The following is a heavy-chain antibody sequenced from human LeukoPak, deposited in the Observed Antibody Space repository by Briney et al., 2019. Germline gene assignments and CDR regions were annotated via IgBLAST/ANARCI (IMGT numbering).Heavy chain of an antibody. J-gene: IGHJ3*02. CDR1: GFTFSSYA. CDR3: AKAKVQYYDLFDI. Sequence: PGGSLRLSCAASGFTFSSYAMRWVRQAPGKGLEWVSAISGSGGSTYYADSVKGRFTISRDNSKNTLYLQMNSLRAEDTAVYYCAKAKVQYYDLFDIWGQGTMVTVSS. CDR2: ISGSGGST. D-gene: IGHD3-22*01. V-gene: IGHV3-23*01.